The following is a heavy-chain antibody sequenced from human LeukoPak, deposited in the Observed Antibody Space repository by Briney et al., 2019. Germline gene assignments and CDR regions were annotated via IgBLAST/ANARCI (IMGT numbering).Heavy chain of an antibody. Sequence: ASVKVSCKASGYTFTSYYMHWVRQAPGQGLEWMGIINPSGGSTSYAQKFQGRVTMTRDMSTSTVYMELSSLRSEDTAVYYCARALPTPYNLYSGGYYGYWGQGTLVTVSS. D-gene: IGHD1-26*01. CDR2: INPSGGST. V-gene: IGHV1-46*01. CDR1: GYTFTSYY. CDR3: ARALPTPYNLYSGGYYGY. J-gene: IGHJ4*02.